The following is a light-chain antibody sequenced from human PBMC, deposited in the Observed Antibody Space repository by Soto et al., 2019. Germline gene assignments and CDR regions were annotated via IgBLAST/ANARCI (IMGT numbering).Light chain of an antibody. V-gene: IGLV2-14*03. Sequence: QSALTQPASVSGSPGQSITISCTGTSSDVGVYKFVSLYQQHPGKAPKLMIYDIRNRPSGVSNRFSGSKSGNKASMTISGRQAEDEADYYCSSYARSSTRVFGTGTKLPVL. CDR1: SSDVGVYKF. CDR2: DIR. J-gene: IGLJ1*01. CDR3: SSYARSSTRV.